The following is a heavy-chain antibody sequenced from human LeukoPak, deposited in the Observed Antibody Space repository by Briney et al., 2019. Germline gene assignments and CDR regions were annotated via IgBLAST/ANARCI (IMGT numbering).Heavy chain of an antibody. Sequence: PGGSLRLSCAASGFTFSSYAMSWVRQAPGKGLVWVPVINNDGSGTNYADSVKGRSTISRDNAKNTLYLQMTSLGAEDTAVYYCARDHRAMGVFYYGMDVWGQGTTVTVSS. D-gene: IGHD5-18*01. CDR2: INNDGSGT. CDR3: ARDHRAMGVFYYGMDV. CDR1: GFTFSSYA. V-gene: IGHV3-74*01. J-gene: IGHJ6*02.